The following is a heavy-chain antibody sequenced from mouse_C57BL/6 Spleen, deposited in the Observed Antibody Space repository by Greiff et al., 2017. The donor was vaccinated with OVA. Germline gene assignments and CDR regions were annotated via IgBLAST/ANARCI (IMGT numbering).Heavy chain of an antibody. CDR3: ARSSGNYVGY. J-gene: IGHJ2*01. V-gene: IGHV1-52*01. CDR2: IDPSDSET. CDR1: GYTFTSYW. Sequence: QVQLQQPGAELVRPGSSVKLSYKASGYTFTSYWMHWVKQRPIQGLEWIGNIDPSDSETHYNQKFKDKATLTVDKSSSTAYMQLSSLTSEDSAVYYCARSSGNYVGYWGQGTTLTVSS. D-gene: IGHD1-3*01.